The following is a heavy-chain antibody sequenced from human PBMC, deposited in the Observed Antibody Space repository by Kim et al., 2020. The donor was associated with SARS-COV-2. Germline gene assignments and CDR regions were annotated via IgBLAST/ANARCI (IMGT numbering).Heavy chain of an antibody. D-gene: IGHD3-22*01. J-gene: IGHJ4*02. CDR3: AKDIGGRVITMIVVVMNGFDY. CDR2: ISGDGGST. V-gene: IGHV3-43*02. CDR1: GFTFDDYA. Sequence: GGSLRLSCAASGFTFDDYAMHWVRQAPGKGLEWVSLISGDGGSTYYADSVKGRFTISRDNSKNSLYLQMNSLRTEDTALYYCAKDIGGRVITMIVVVMNGFDYWGQGTLVTVSS.